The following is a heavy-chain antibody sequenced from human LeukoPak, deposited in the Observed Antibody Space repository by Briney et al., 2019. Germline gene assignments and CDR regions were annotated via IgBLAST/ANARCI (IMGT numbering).Heavy chain of an antibody. D-gene: IGHD6-6*01. V-gene: IGHV4-34*01. CDR3: GGAARRTSNSPFDP. J-gene: IGHJ5*02. Sequence: SETLSLTCAVYGGSFSGYYWSWIRQPPGKGLEWIGSIYYSGSTYYNPSLKSRVTISVDTSKNQFSLKLSSVTAADTAVYYCGGAARRTSNSPFDPWGQGTLVTVSS. CDR1: GGSFSGYY. CDR2: IYYSGST.